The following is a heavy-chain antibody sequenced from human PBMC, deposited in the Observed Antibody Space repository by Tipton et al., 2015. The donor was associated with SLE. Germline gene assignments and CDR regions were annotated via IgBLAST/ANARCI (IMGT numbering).Heavy chain of an antibody. CDR1: GFIFSHHA. Sequence: SLRLSCAASGFIFSHHAMTWVRQAPGKGLEWVSAIRGSGASSYYADSVKGRFTISRDNSKNMLYLQMNSLTAEDTAVYYCARDPALPGGNYNDRDVWGQGTTVTVS. V-gene: IGHV3-23*01. CDR3: ARDPALPGGNYNDRDV. CDR2: IRGSGASS. D-gene: IGHD3-22*01. J-gene: IGHJ6*02.